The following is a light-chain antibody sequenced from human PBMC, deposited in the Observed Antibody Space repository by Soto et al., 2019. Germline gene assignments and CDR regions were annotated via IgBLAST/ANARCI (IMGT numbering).Light chain of an antibody. CDR1: HNIDRW. CDR3: QESYMHPIP. Sequence: DVRMTKSASTLSAYVEDRVTITCLSSHNIDRWLAWYQQKPGKAPKLLIYDASTLETGVPSRFSGSGGGTDFTLSISSVQTEDFATYFCQESYMHPIPFGQGRRLEIK. V-gene: IGKV1-5*01. J-gene: IGKJ5*01. CDR2: DAS.